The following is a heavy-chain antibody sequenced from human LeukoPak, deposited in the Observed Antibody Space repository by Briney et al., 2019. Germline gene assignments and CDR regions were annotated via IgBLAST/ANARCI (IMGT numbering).Heavy chain of an antibody. V-gene: IGHV1-2*02. CDR2: INPNSGGT. Sequence: ASVKVSCKASGYTFTCYYMHWVRQAPGQGLEWMGWINPNSGGTNYAQKFQGRVTMTRDTSISTAYMELSRLRSDDTAVYYCARDDCGSTSCYSGKTVDYWGQGTLVTVSS. CDR1: GYTFTCYY. D-gene: IGHD2-2*02. J-gene: IGHJ4*02. CDR3: ARDDCGSTSCYSGKTVDY.